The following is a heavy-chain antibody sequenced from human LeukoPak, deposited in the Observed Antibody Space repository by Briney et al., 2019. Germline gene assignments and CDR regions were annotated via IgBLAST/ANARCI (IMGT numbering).Heavy chain of an antibody. CDR1: GYTFTSYY. V-gene: IGHV1-46*01. CDR2: INPSGGST. CDR3: ARDPSHYYYTDV. Sequence: GASVKVSCKASGYTFTSYYMHWVRQAPGQGLEWMGIINPSGGSTSYAQKFQGRVTMTRDMSTSTVYMELISLRSDDTAVYYCARDPSHYYYTDVWGKGTTVIVSS. J-gene: IGHJ6*03. D-gene: IGHD6-6*01.